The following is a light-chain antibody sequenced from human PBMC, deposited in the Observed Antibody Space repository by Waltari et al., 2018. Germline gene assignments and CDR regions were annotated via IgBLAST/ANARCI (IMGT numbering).Light chain of an antibody. CDR1: RSNVGRNT. V-gene: IGLV1-44*01. Sequence: QSVLTQPPSASGTPGQTVTISCSGSRSNVGRNTVNWFQQVPGTAPKLLIYSNNQRPSGVRDRFCGSKSGPSASLAISGLQSEDEADYYCAAWDDSLNAYVFGTGTQVPVL. CDR2: SNN. CDR3: AAWDDSLNAYV. J-gene: IGLJ1*01.